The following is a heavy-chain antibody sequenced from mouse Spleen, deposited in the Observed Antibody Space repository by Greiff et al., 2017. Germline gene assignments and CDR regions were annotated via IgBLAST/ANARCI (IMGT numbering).Heavy chain of an antibody. CDR3: ARGYGSSYSY. V-gene: IGHV14-1*02. J-gene: IGHJ2*01. CDR1: GFNIKDYY. CDR2: IDPENGNT. D-gene: IGHD1-1*01. Sequence: EVKLVESGAELVRPGALVKLSCKASGFNIKDYYMHWVKQRPEQGLEWIGWIDPENGNTIYDPKFQGKASITADTSSNTAYLQLSSLTSEDTAVYYCARGYGSSYSYWGQGTTLTVSS.